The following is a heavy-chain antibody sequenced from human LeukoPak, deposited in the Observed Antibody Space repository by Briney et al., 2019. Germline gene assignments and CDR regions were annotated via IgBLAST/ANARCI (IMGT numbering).Heavy chain of an antibody. J-gene: IGHJ4*02. D-gene: IGHD1-1*01. CDR1: GFTFSNYW. Sequence: GGSLRLSCAASGFTFSNYWMSWVRQAPGKGLEWVANIKQDGSEKYYVDSVRGRFTISRDNTKKSLYLQMNSLRAEDTAVYYCAGIQGDYFDYWGQGTLVTVSS. CDR3: AGIQGDYFDY. V-gene: IGHV3-7*01. CDR2: IKQDGSEK.